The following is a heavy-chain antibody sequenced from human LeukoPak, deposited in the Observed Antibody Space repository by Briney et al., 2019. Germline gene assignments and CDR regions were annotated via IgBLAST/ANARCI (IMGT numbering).Heavy chain of an antibody. CDR2: IYTGGST. CDR3: STGDFDY. V-gene: IGHV4-4*02. D-gene: IGHD7-27*01. CDR1: GGSLSSSNW. J-gene: IGHJ4*02. Sequence: PSETLSLTCAVSGGSLSSSNWWTWVRQPPGKGLQWIGEIYTGGSTNYNPSLESRLTISVDKSKNQLSLRLRSVTAADTAVCYCSTGDFDYWGQGVLVTVSS.